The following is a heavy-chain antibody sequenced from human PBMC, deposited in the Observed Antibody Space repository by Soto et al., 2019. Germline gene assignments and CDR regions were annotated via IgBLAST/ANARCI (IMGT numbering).Heavy chain of an antibody. D-gene: IGHD5-12*01. CDR1: GGSTSSSNW. J-gene: IGHJ6*02. CDR3: ARAGVATITRYYYGMDV. Sequence: SETLSLTCAVSGGSTSSSNWWSWVRQPPGKGLEWIGDIYHSGSTTYNPSLKSRVTISVDKSKNQFSLKLSSVTAADTAVYYCARAGVATITRYYYGMDVWGQGTTVTVSS. V-gene: IGHV4-4*02. CDR2: IYHSGST.